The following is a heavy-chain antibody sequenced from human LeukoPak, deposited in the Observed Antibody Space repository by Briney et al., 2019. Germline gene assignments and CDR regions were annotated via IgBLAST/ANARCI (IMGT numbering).Heavy chain of an antibody. CDR3: VRVGTTSSGWYHFDN. D-gene: IGHD6-13*01. CDR1: GFAITDHH. Sequence: GGSLRLSCAASGFAITDHHMDWVRQAPGKGMEWVGRSQTTKPNSCTTEYAASVKGRFTISRDDSKNSLYLQLNSLKTEDTAVYYCVRVGTTSSGWYHFDNWGQGTLVTVSS. CDR2: SQTTKPNSCTT. J-gene: IGHJ4*02. V-gene: IGHV3-72*01.